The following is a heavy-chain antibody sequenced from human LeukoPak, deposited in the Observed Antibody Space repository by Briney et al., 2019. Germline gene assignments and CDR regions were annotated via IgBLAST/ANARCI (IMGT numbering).Heavy chain of an antibody. CDR1: GGSFSDYA. D-gene: IGHD3-16*01. V-gene: IGHV1-69*06. J-gene: IGHJ6*03. CDR3: AKQGAVRQDYYMDV. Sequence: GASVTVSCTASGGSFSDYAISWVRQAPGQGLEWMGRIIPIFGTANYAQKFQGRVTITADIVSSTAHMELTNLTSGDTAVYFCAKQGAVRQDYYMDVWGNGTTVTVSS. CDR2: IIPIFGTA.